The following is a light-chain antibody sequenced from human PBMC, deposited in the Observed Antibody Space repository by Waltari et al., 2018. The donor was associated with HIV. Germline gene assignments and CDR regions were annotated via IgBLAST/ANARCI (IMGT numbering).Light chain of an antibody. CDR1: QSVSNN. CDR2: GAS. J-gene: IGKJ4*01. Sequence: EIVLTQSPGTLSLSPGERATLSCRASQSVSNNLAWYQQRPGQAPRILIYGASTRATGIPARFSGSGSGTEFTLTISSLESEDFAVYYCQQYNNWPPLTFGGGTKVEIK. CDR3: QQYNNWPPLT. V-gene: IGKV3D-15*01.